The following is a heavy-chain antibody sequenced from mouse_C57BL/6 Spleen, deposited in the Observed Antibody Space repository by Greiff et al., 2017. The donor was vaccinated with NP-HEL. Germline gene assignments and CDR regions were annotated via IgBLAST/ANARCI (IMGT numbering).Heavy chain of an antibody. Sequence: QVQLKESGAELVRPGTSVKVSCKASGYAFTNYLIEWVKQRPGQGLEWIGVINPGSGGTNYNEKFKGKATLTADKSSSTAYMQLSSLTSEDSAVYFCARSQSIYYDYDGWFAYWGQGTLVTVSA. D-gene: IGHD2-4*01. CDR3: ARSQSIYYDYDGWFAY. CDR2: INPGSGGT. J-gene: IGHJ3*01. CDR1: GYAFTNYL. V-gene: IGHV1-54*01.